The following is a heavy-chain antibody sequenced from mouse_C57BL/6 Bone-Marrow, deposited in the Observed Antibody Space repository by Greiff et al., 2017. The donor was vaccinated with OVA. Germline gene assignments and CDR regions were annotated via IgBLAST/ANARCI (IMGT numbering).Heavy chain of an antibody. V-gene: IGHV1-64*01. CDR2: IHPNSGST. Sequence: QVQLKQSGAELVKPGASVKLSCKASGYTFTSYWMHWVKQRPGQGLEWIGMIHPNSGSTNYNEKFKSKATLTVDKSSSTAYMQLSSLTSEDSAVYYCARRHMVTGFDYWGQGTTLTVSS. J-gene: IGHJ2*01. CDR3: ARRHMVTGFDY. CDR1: GYTFTSYW. D-gene: IGHD2-2*01.